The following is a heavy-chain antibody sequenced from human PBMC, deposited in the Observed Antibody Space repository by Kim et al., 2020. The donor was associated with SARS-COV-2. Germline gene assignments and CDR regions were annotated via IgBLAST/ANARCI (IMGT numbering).Heavy chain of an antibody. CDR3: ARGRSGSYWVY. Sequence: SETLSLTCAVYGGSFSGYYWSWIRQPPGKGLEWIGEINHSGSTNYNPSLKSRVTISVDTSKNQFSLKLSSVTAADTAVYYCARGRSGSYWVYWGQGTLVT. D-gene: IGHD1-26*01. CDR1: GGSFSGYY. CDR2: INHSGST. V-gene: IGHV4-34*01. J-gene: IGHJ4*02.